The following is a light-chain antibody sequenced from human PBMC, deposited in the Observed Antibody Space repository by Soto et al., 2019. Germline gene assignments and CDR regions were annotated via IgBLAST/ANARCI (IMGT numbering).Light chain of an antibody. CDR3: ATWDNRLGANV. CDR2: END. CDR1: TSNIGLNC. J-gene: IGLJ1*01. V-gene: IGLV1-51*02. Sequence: QSVLTQPPSVSAAPGQKVTISCSVSTSNIGLNCVSWYQQLPGDAPKVLIYENDKRPSGIPDRFSGSKSVTSATLAITGLQTGDEADYYCATWDNRLGANVFARGTKVTVL.